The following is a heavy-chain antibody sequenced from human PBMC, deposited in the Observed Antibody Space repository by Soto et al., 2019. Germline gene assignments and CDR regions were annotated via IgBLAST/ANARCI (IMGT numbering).Heavy chain of an antibody. CDR2: ISGRGGST. CDR3: AKALREYCSSTNCYGSDY. J-gene: IGHJ4*02. CDR1: GFTFTSYA. V-gene: IGHV3-23*01. D-gene: IGHD2-2*01. Sequence: EVQLLESGGGLVQPRGSLRLSCAASGFTFTSYAMTWVRQAPGKGLDWVSGISGRGGSTYYADSVKGRFTISRDNSKNTLYLQMNSLRVEDTAVYYCAKALREYCSSTNCYGSDYWGQGTLVTVSS.